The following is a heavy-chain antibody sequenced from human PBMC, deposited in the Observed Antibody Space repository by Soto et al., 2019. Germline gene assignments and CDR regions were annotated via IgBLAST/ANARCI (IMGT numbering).Heavy chain of an antibody. D-gene: IGHD3-22*01. V-gene: IGHV1-2*02. J-gene: IGHJ4*02. Sequence: QVQLVQSGAEVKKPGASVKVSCKASGYTFTSYYMNWVRQAPGQGIAWMGWLNPNSGGTKSAQKFHGRVTMTRDTSISTDYMELSRLRSDDTAVYYCARRKGDYYDSSGYHYYFDYWGQGTLVTVSS. CDR2: LNPNSGGT. CDR3: ARRKGDYYDSSGYHYYFDY. CDR1: GYTFTSYY.